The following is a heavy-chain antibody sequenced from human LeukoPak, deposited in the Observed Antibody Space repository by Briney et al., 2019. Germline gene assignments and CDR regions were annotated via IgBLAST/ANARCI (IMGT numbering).Heavy chain of an antibody. CDR2: ISSSSSYT. J-gene: IGHJ3*02. V-gene: IGHV3-21*01. Sequence: GGSLRLSCAASGFVFSNFVMHWVRQAPGKGLEWVSSISSSSSYTYYADSVKGRFTISRDNAKNSLYLQMNSLRAEDAAVYHCARDQYSSGPNDAFDIWGQGTMVTVSS. CDR3: ARDQYSSGPNDAFDI. CDR1: GFVFSNFV. D-gene: IGHD6-19*01.